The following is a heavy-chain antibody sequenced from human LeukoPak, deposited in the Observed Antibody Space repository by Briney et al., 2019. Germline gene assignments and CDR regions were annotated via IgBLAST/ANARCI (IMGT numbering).Heavy chain of an antibody. D-gene: IGHD1-7*01. CDR3: ARQLSLGTTDDLYYFDY. V-gene: IGHV3-48*01. CDR2: ISSSSSTI. CDR1: GFTFSSYS. Sequence: GGSLRLSCAASGFTFSSYSMNWVRQAPGKGLEWVSYISSSSSTIYYADSVKGRFTISRDNAKNSLYLQMNSLRAEDTAVYYCARQLSLGTTDDLYYFDYWGQGTLVTVSS. J-gene: IGHJ4*02.